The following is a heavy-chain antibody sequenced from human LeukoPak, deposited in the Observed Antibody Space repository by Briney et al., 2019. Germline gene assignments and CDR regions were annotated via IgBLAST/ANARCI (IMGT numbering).Heavy chain of an antibody. J-gene: IGHJ6*03. D-gene: IGHD1-1*01. Sequence: AALKVSCKASRYTFTIYNMHWGPQAPGEGLEWMGWINTNSGGTNYEKKFQGRVTMTRDTPISTAYMELTRLIFNDTAVYFWARGLRAWGENNWDHVYMDVWGEGKTGTVSS. CDR3: ARGLRAWGENNWDHVYMDV. CDR1: RYTFTIYN. V-gene: IGHV1-2*02. CDR2: INTNSGGT.